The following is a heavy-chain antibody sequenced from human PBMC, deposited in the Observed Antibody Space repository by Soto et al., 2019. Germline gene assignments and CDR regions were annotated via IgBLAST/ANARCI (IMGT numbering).Heavy chain of an antibody. CDR1: GFTFSSYS. D-gene: IGHD3-22*01. CDR2: ISSSSSTI. Sequence: LRLSCAASGFTFSSYSMNWVRQAPGKGLEWVSYISSSSSTIYYADSVKGRFTISRDNAKNSLYLQMNSLRDEDTAVYYCARVNYDSPSYYYGMDVWGQGTTVTVSS. CDR3: ARVNYDSPSYYYGMDV. J-gene: IGHJ6*02. V-gene: IGHV3-48*02.